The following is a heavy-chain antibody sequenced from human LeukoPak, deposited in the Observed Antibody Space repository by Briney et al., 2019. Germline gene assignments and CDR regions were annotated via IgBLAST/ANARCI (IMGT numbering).Heavy chain of an antibody. V-gene: IGHV3-48*04. J-gene: IGHJ5*02. D-gene: IGHD6-13*01. CDR3: ARDVGSSSWYWFDP. CDR2: ISSSSSTI. CDR1: GFTFSSYS. Sequence: GSLRLSCAASGFTFSSYSMNWVRQAPGKGLEWVSYISSSSSTIYYADSVKGRFTISRDNAKNSLYLQMNSLRAEDTAVYYCARDVGSSSWYWFDPWGQGTLVTVSS.